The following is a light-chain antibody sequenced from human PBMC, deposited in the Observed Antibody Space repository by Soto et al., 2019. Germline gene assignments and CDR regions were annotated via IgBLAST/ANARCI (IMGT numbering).Light chain of an antibody. CDR2: GTS. J-gene: IGKJ2*01. CDR3: QQYGSSPPRYT. CDR1: QTLSSNY. V-gene: IGKV3-20*01. Sequence: EVVLTQSPGTLSLPPGARATLSCRASQTLSSNYLAWYQQIAGQAPRLLIYGTSSRATGIPDRFSGSGSGTDFTLTISRLEPEDFVVYYCQQYGSSPPRYTFGQGTKLEIK.